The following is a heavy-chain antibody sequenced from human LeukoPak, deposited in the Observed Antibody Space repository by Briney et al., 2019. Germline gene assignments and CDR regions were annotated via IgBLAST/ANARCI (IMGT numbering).Heavy chain of an antibody. CDR1: GYSFTSYW. CDR2: IYPGDSDT. J-gene: IGHJ4*02. Sequence: GESLKISCKGSGYSFTSYWIGWVRQMPGKGLEWMGIIYPGDSDTRYSPSFQGQVTISADKSISTAYLQWSSLKASDTAMYYCARHKWFSGGSGYLIDYWGQGTLVTVSS. CDR3: ARHKWFSGGSGYLIDY. V-gene: IGHV5-51*01. D-gene: IGHD3-22*01.